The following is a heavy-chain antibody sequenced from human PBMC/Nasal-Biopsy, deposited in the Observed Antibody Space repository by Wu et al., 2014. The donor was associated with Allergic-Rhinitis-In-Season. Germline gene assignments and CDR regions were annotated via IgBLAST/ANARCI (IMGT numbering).Heavy chain of an antibody. Sequence: LRLSCAASGFRFDDYGMSWVRQAPGKGLEWVSGINWNGDSTGAADSVKGRFTISRANAKNSLYLQMNSLRAEDTAFYYCARNRRYYDSRSFYYYFDYWGQGTLVTVSS. V-gene: IGHV3-20*04. CDR2: INWNGDST. CDR3: ARNRRYYDSRSFYYYFDY. J-gene: IGHJ4*02. CDR1: GFRFDDYG. D-gene: IGHD3-22*01.